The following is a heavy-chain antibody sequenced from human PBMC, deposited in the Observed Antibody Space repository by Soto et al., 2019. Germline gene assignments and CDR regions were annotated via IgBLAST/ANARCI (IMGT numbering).Heavy chain of an antibody. Sequence: EVQLVESGGDLVKPGGSLRLSCADSEITFSSYSMNWVRQAPGKGLEWVSAISSSSTYIFYADSVKGRFTISRDNAKNSLYLQMNSLSADDTAVYYCARGGREITRHLDYWGQGTLVTVSS. CDR2: ISSSSTYI. J-gene: IGHJ4*02. CDR3: ARGGREITRHLDY. D-gene: IGHD3-10*01. V-gene: IGHV3-21*02. CDR1: EITFSSYS.